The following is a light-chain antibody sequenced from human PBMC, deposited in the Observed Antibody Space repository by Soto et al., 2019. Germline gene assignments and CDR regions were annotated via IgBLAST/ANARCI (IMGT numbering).Light chain of an antibody. CDR2: GTS. J-gene: IGKJ1*01. V-gene: IGKV3-20*01. CDR1: RNINGNY. CDR3: QQYGSSLWT. Sequence: EVVLTQSPCTLSLSTGERATLSCRASRNINGNYLGWYQLKRGQAPRLLIYGTSTRATGIPDRFSGSGSGTDFTLTISRLEPEDFAVYYCQQYGSSLWTFGQGTKVDIK.